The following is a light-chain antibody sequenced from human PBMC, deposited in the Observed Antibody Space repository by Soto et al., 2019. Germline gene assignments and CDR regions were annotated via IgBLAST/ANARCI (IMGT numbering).Light chain of an antibody. V-gene: IGLV2-23*01. CDR1: SSDVGSYNL. CDR2: EAT. Sequence: QSALTQPASVSGSPGQSITISCTGTSSDVGSYNLVSWYQQHPGTAPRLLIYEATKRPPGVSSRFSGSKSGNTASLTISGLQTEDEADYYCCSYAGTNSVVFGGGTKLTVL. CDR3: CSYAGTNSVV. J-gene: IGLJ2*01.